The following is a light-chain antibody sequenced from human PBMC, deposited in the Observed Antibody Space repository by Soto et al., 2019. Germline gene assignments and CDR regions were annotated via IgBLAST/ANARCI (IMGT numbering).Light chain of an antibody. J-gene: IGKJ1*01. Sequence: DIQMTQSPSTLSASVGDRVTITCRARQSINGYLAWYQQKAGKAPKLLIYDASNLESGVPSRFSGSGSGTEFTLTITGLQPDDFATYYCQQSNSYPRTFGQGTRVEIK. V-gene: IGKV1-5*01. CDR3: QQSNSYPRT. CDR2: DAS. CDR1: QSINGY.